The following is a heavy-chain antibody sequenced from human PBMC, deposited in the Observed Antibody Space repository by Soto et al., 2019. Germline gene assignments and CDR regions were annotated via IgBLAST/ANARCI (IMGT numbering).Heavy chain of an antibody. Sequence: SVTVSCKASGGTFSSDAISWVRQAPGQGLEWMGGIIPIFGTANYAQKFQGRVTITADESTSTAYMELSSLRSEDTAVYYCATGPPETQVGATLYYFDYWGQGTLVTVSS. J-gene: IGHJ4*02. D-gene: IGHD1-26*01. CDR2: IIPIFGTA. V-gene: IGHV1-69*13. CDR1: GGTFSSDA. CDR3: ATGPPETQVGATLYYFDY.